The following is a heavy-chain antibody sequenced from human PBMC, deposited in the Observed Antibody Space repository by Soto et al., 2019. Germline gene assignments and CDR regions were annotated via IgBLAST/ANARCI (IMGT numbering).Heavy chain of an antibody. CDR3: ARGKLDIVVVPAAIGGGYYYYYMDV. D-gene: IGHD2-2*03. CDR2: TYYRSKWYN. Sequence: PSQTLSLTCAISGDSVSSNSAAWNWIRQSPSRGLEWLGRTYYRSKWYNDYAVSVKSRITINPDTSKNQFSLQLNSVTPEDTAVYYCARGKLDIVVVPAAIGGGYYYYYMDVWGKGTTVTVSS. J-gene: IGHJ6*03. V-gene: IGHV6-1*01. CDR1: GDSVSSNSAA.